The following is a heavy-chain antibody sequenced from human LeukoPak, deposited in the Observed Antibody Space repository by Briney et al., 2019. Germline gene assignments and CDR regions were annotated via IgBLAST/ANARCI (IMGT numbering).Heavy chain of an antibody. V-gene: IGHV4-59*12. D-gene: IGHD1-1*01. CDR3: ARRISSWNVYIDK. J-gene: IGHJ4*02. CDR2: IYSSGTT. CDR1: GGSFSGYY. Sequence: SETLSLTCTVSGGSFSGYYWSWIRQTPGKGLEWIGYIYSSGTTNYNRSLQSRVTISLDTPKNQFSPSVTSVTAADTAMYFCARRISSWNVYIDKWGQGIQVTVSS.